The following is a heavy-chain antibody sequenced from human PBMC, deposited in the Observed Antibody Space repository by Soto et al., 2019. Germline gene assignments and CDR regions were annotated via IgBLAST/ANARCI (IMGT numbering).Heavy chain of an antibody. CDR3: ARVRLGGYLDY. CDR1: GGSFSGYY. CDR2: INHSGST. J-gene: IGHJ4*02. D-gene: IGHD3-22*01. V-gene: IGHV4-34*01. Sequence: QVQLQQWGAGLLKPSETLSLTCAVYGGSFSGYYWSWIRQPPGKGLEWIGEINHSGSTNYNPSLKSRVTISVDTSKNQFSLKLSSVTAADTDVYYCARVRLGGYLDYWGQGTLVTVSS.